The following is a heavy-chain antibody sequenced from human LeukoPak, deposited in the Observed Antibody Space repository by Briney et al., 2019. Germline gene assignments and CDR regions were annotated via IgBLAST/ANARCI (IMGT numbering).Heavy chain of an antibody. CDR1: GFTFSSYS. J-gene: IGHJ4*02. CDR3: ARDYYDILTGYYVPESFDY. CDR2: ISSSSSYI. D-gene: IGHD3-9*01. Sequence: GGPLSLSCAASGFTFSSYSMNGLRQAPGKRLEWVSSISSSSSYIYYADSVKGRFTISRDNAKNSLYLQMNSLRAEDTAVYYCARDYYDILTGYYVPESFDYWGQGTLVTVSS. V-gene: IGHV3-21*01.